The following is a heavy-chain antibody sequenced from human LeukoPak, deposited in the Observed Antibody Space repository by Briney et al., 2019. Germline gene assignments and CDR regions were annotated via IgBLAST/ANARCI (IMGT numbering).Heavy chain of an antibody. CDR2: ISYDGSNK. D-gene: IGHD5-18*01. Sequence: GGSLGLSCAASGFTFSSYGMHWVRQAPGKGLEWVAVISYDGSNKYYADSVKGRFTISRDNSKNTLYLQMNSLRAEDTAVYYCAKDPRGYRPTGPFDYWGQGTLVTVSS. J-gene: IGHJ4*02. CDR1: GFTFSSYG. CDR3: AKDPRGYRPTGPFDY. V-gene: IGHV3-30*18.